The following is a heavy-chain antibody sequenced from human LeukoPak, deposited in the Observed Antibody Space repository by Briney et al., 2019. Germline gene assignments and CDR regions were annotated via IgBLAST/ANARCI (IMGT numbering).Heavy chain of an antibody. CDR3: ARVWRYYDSSGYYYSYYYYYGMDV. CDR1: GGSFSGYY. CDR2: INHSGST. D-gene: IGHD3-22*01. Sequence: SETLSLTCAVYGGSFSGYYWGWIRQPPGKGLEWIGEINHSGSTNYNPSLKSRVTISVDTSKNQFSLKLSSVTAADTAVYYRARVWRYYDSSGYYYSYYYYYGMDVWGQGTTVTVSS. V-gene: IGHV4-34*01. J-gene: IGHJ6*02.